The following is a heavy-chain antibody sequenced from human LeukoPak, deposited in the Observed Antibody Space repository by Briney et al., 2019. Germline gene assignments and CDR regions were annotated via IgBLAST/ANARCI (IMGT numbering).Heavy chain of an antibody. CDR3: ARLRSNYYQSTGYFDN. J-gene: IGHJ4*02. Sequence: PSETPSLTCVVSGGSISSSSYYWAWIRQPPGKGLEWLGSIYHSGSTYYSPPLKSRLTMSVDTSKNQFSLKLSSLTAADTAVYYCARLRSNYYQSTGYFDNWGQGTLVTVSS. CDR2: IYHSGST. D-gene: IGHD3-22*01. V-gene: IGHV4-39*01. CDR1: GGSISSSSYY.